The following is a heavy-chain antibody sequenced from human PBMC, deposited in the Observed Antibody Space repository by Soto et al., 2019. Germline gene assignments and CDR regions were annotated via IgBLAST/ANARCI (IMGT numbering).Heavy chain of an antibody. CDR2: ISYDGSNK. CDR3: ARVWGNPTTSYYYYYGMDV. J-gene: IGHJ6*02. D-gene: IGHD3-16*01. Sequence: GGSLRLSCAASGFTFSSYAMHWVRQAPGKGLEWVAVISYDGSNKYYADSVKGRFTISRDNSKNTLYLQMNSLRAEDTAVYYCARVWGNPTTSYYYYYGMDVWGQGTTVTVSS. V-gene: IGHV3-30-3*01. CDR1: GFTFSSYA.